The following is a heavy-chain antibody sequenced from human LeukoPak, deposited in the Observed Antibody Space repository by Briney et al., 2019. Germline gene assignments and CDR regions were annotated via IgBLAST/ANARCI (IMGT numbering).Heavy chain of an antibody. CDR1: GYSISSGYY. D-gene: IGHD6-19*01. Sequence: SETLSLTCAVSGYSISSGYYWGWIRQPPGKGLEWIGYIYYSGSTNYNPSLRSRVTISVDTSKNQFSLKLSSVTAADTAVYYCARFAPGQWLVDYWGQGTLVTVSS. V-gene: IGHV4-61*01. CDR2: IYYSGST. J-gene: IGHJ4*02. CDR3: ARFAPGQWLVDY.